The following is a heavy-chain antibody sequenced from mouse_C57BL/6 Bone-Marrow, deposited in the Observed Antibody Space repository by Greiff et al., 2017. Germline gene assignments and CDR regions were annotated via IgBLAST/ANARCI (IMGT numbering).Heavy chain of an antibody. J-gene: IGHJ3*01. CDR2: IYPRSGNT. Sequence: QVQLQQSGAELARPGASVKLSCKASGYTFTSYGISWVKQRTGQGLEWIGEIYPRSGNTYYNEKFKGKATLTADKSYSTAYMELRSLTSEASSVYFCAREVYYGNYPFAYWGQGTLVTVSA. D-gene: IGHD2-1*01. CDR3: AREVYYGNYPFAY. CDR1: GYTFTSYG. V-gene: IGHV1-81*01.